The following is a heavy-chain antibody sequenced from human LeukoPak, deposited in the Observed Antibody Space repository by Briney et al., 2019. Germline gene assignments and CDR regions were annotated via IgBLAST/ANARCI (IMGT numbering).Heavy chain of an antibody. J-gene: IGHJ4*02. CDR3: ARHGYTASHYFLDF. V-gene: IGHV4-4*07. CDR1: SGSINSYY. CDR2: IYTTGKT. Sequence: PSETLSLTCTVTSGSINSYYWGWVRQPAGRGLEWIGRIYTTGKTDYNPSLKSRLTMSVDTSKRQFSLNLRPVTAADTAIYYCARHGYTASHYFLDFWSQGTLVTVSS. D-gene: IGHD3-16*01.